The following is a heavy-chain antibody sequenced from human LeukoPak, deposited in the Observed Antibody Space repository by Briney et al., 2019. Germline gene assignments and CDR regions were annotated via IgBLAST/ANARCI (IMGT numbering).Heavy chain of an antibody. CDR2: ISGYNGNT. J-gene: IGHJ4*02. V-gene: IGHV1-18*01. D-gene: IGHD4-17*01. CDR3: ARDLNTDYGDYDGSY. Sequence: ASVTVSCKASGYTFTRYGINWVRQAPGQGLEWMGWISGYNGNTKYAQNLQGRVTMTTDTSTSTAYMELRSLRSDDTAVYYCARDLNTDYGDYDGSYWGQGTLVTVSS. CDR1: GYTFTRYG.